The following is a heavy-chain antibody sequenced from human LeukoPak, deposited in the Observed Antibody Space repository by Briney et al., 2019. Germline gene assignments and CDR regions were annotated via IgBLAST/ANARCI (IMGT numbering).Heavy chain of an antibody. D-gene: IGHD4-23*01. V-gene: IGHV1-46*01. Sequence: ASVKVSCKASGYTFTSYYMHWVRQAPGQGLEWMGIINPSGGSTSYAQKFQGRVTMTRDTSISTAYMELSRLRSDDTAVYYCARDATGNLAFDYWGQGTLVTVSS. CDR1: GYTFTSYY. J-gene: IGHJ4*02. CDR2: INPSGGST. CDR3: ARDATGNLAFDY.